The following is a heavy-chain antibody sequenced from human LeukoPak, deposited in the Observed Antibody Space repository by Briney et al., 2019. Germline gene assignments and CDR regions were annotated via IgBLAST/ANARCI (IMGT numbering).Heavy chain of an antibody. CDR1: GFTFSSYA. D-gene: IGHD4-17*01. CDR2: ISTTT. Sequence: GGSLRLSCAASGFTFSSYAMSWIRQVPAKGLEWVSAISTTTYYADFVEGRFTISRNNCKNTLYLQMNSLRAEDTAVYYCAKPIGPRYGDYHNSCFDSWGQGTLVTVSS. J-gene: IGHJ5*01. CDR3: AKPIGPRYGDYHNSCFDS. V-gene: IGHV3-23*01.